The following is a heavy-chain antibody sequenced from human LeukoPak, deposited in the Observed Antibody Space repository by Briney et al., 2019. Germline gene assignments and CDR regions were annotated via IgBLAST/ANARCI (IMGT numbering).Heavy chain of an antibody. J-gene: IGHJ6*03. D-gene: IGHD6-6*01. CDR2: INSSRSYI. CDR3: ARKDCTVYISSCSPYRYYYMDV. Sequence: GGSLRLSCAASRFTFSSYSMNWVRQAPGKGLEWVLYINSSRSYIYYADSVKGRFTISRDNAKNSLYLQMNSLRAEDTAVYYCARKDCTVYISSCSPYRYYYMDVWGKGTTVTVSS. CDR1: RFTFSSYS. V-gene: IGHV3-21*01.